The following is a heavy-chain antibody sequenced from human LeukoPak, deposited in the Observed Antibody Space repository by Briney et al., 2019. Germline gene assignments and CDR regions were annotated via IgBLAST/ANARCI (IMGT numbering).Heavy chain of an antibody. CDR2: IIPIFGTA. J-gene: IGHJ4*02. Sequence: SVKVSCKASGGTFSSYAISWVRQAPGQGLEWMGGIIPIFGTANYAQKFQGRVTITADESTSTAYMELSSLRSEDTAVYYCAREGGSYKHFDYWGQGTLVTVSS. D-gene: IGHD3-10*01. V-gene: IGHV1-69*13. CDR3: AREGGSYKHFDY. CDR1: GGTFSSYA.